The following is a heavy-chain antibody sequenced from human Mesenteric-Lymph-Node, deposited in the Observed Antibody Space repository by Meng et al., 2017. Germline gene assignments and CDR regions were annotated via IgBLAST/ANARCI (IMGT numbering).Heavy chain of an antibody. CDR1: GYTSTSYG. CDR3: ATVLHCTNGVCYLGGWFDP. D-gene: IGHD2-8*01. V-gene: IGHV1-18*01. J-gene: IGHJ5*02. Sequence: ASVKVSCKASGYTSTSYGISWVRQAPGQGLEWMGWISAYNGNTNYAQKLQGRVTMTTDTSTSTAYMELRSLRSDDTAAYYCATVLHCTNGVCYLGGWFDPWDQGTLVTVSS. CDR2: ISAYNGNT.